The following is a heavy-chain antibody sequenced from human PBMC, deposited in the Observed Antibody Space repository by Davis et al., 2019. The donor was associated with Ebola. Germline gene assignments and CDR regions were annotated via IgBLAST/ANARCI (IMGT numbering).Heavy chain of an antibody. J-gene: IGHJ4*02. D-gene: IGHD1-26*01. Sequence: ASVKVSCKVSGYTLTELSMHWVRQAPGKGLEWMGGFDPEDGETIYAQKFQGRVTMTEDTSTDTAYMELSSLRSEDTAVYYCATDLYSGSYLGRGTGDYWGQGTLVTVSS. CDR3: ATDLYSGSYLGRGTGDY. CDR1: GYTLTELS. CDR2: FDPEDGET. V-gene: IGHV1-24*01.